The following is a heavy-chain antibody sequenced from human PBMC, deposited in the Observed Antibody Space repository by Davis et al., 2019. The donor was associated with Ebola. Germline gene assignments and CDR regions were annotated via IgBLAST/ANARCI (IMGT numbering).Heavy chain of an antibody. D-gene: IGHD1-26*01. J-gene: IGHJ4*02. CDR2: INTDGSRT. Sequence: HTGGSLRLSCAASGFTFSSYWMHWVRQAPGKGLVWVSRINTDGSRTSYADSVKGRFTISRDNAKSTLYLQMNSLRAEDTALYYCARSQYSGSSMDWGRGTLVNVSS. V-gene: IGHV3-74*01. CDR3: ARSQYSGSSMD. CDR1: GFTFSSYW.